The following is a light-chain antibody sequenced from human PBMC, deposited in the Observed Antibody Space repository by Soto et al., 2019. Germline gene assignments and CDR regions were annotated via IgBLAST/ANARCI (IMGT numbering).Light chain of an antibody. CDR2: AAS. V-gene: IGKV1-39*01. CDR1: QSISSY. CDR3: KQSYSTPT. Sequence: DIQMTQSPSSLSASVGDRVTITCRASQSISSYLNWYQQKPGKAPKLLIYAASSLQSGVPSRFSGSGSGTDFTLPISRLQPEDFATYYCKQSYSTPTFGGGTKVEIK. J-gene: IGKJ4*01.